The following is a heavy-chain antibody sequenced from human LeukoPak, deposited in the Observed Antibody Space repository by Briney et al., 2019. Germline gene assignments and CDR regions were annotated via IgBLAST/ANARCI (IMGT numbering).Heavy chain of an antibody. V-gene: IGHV4-59*08. J-gene: IGHJ4*02. CDR2: ISYSGST. CDR1: GFTFSSYA. CDR3: ARFGSDGYGYKYYFDN. Sequence: GSLRLSCAASGFTFSSYAMSWLRQPPGKGLEWIGYISYSGSTNYSPSLKSRVTILVDPSKNQFSLKLSSVTAADTAVFYCARFGSDGYGYKYYFDNWGQGALVTVSS. D-gene: IGHD3-16*01.